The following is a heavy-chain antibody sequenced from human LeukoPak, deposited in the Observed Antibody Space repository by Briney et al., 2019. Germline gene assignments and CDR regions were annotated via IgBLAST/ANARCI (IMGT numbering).Heavy chain of an antibody. J-gene: IGHJ4*02. V-gene: IGHV4-34*01. CDR3: ARLPYCSGGSSYFDY. CDR2: INHSGST. Sequence: SETLSLTCAVYGGSFSGYYWSWTRQPPGKGLEWIGEINHSGSTNYNPSHKSRVTMSVDTSKHQFSLKLSSVTAADTAVYYCARLPYCSGGSSYFDYWGQGTLVTVSS. CDR1: GGSFSGYY. D-gene: IGHD2-15*01.